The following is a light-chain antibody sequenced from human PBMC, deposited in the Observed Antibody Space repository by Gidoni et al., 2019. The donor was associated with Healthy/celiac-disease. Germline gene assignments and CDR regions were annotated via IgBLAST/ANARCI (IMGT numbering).Light chain of an antibody. CDR1: QGISSA. J-gene: IGKJ3*01. CDR3: QQCNSYPVT. Sequence: AIQLTQSPSSLSASVGDRVTITCRASQGISSALAWYQQKPGKAPKLLIYDASSLESGVPSRFSGSGSGTDFTLTISSLQTEDFANYYCQQCNSYPVTFGPGTKVDIK. CDR2: DAS. V-gene: IGKV1-13*02.